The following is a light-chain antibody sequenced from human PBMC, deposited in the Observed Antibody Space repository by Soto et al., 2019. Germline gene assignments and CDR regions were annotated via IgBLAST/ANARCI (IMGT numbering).Light chain of an antibody. J-gene: IGLJ1*01. CDR1: SSNIANNV. CDR2: YDS. V-gene: IGLV1-36*01. CDR3: AAWDDSLNGHV. Sequence: QSVLTQPPSVSEAPRQRVTISCSGSSSNIANNVVNWYQQLPGKAPKLLIYYDSLPPSGVSDRFSGSKAGSSASLAISGLQSEDEAEYYCAAWDDSLNGHVFGTGTKLHRP.